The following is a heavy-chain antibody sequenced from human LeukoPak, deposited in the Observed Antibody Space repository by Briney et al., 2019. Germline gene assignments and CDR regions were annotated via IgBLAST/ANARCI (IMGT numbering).Heavy chain of an antibody. J-gene: IGHJ4*02. V-gene: IGHV3-30-3*01. D-gene: IGHD4-23*01. CDR2: ISYDGSNK. CDR3: AREGDTVVAFDY. Sequence: GRSLRLSCAASGFTFSSYTMHWVRQAPGKGLEWVAVISYDGSNKYYADSVKGRFTISRDNSKNTLYLQMNSLRAEDTAVYYCAREGDTVVAFDYWGQGTLVTVSS. CDR1: GFTFSSYT.